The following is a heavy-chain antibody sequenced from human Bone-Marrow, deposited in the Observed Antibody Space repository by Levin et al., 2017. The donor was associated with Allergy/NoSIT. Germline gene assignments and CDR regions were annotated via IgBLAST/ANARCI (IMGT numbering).Heavy chain of an antibody. D-gene: IGHD3-9*01. Sequence: ASVKVSCKASGNTFTSYDINWVRQATGQGLEWMGWMNPNSGNTGYAQKFQGRVTMTRNTSISTVYMELSSLRSEDTAVYYCARGRKLQYFDWLSPGVEFDFWGQGTLVTVSS. V-gene: IGHV1-8*01. CDR2: MNPNSGNT. CDR1: GNTFTSYD. J-gene: IGHJ4*02. CDR3: ARGRKLQYFDWLSPGVEFDF.